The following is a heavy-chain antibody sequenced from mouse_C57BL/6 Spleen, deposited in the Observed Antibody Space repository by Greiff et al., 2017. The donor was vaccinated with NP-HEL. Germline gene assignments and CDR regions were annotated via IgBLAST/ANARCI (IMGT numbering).Heavy chain of an antibody. CDR1: GYTFTSYW. D-gene: IGHD2-4*01. CDR3: ARYDYEDYYAMDY. Sequence: QVQLKQPGAELVKPGASVKLSCKASGYTFTSYWMHWVKQRPGQGLEWIGMIHPNSGSTNYNEKFKSKATLTVDKSSSTAYMQLSSLTSEDSAVYYCARYDYEDYYAMDYWGQGTSVTVSS. J-gene: IGHJ4*01. V-gene: IGHV1-64*01. CDR2: IHPNSGST.